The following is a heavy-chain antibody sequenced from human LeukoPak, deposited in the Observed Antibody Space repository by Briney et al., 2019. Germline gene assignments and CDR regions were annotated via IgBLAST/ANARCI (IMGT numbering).Heavy chain of an antibody. Sequence: SETLSLTCTVSGGSLSSYYWSWIRQPPGKGLEWIGYIYYSGSTNYNPSLKSRVAISVDTSKNQFSLKLSSVTAADTAGYYCARVSSGHLDYWGQGTLVTASS. D-gene: IGHD6-19*01. CDR1: GGSLSSYY. J-gene: IGHJ4*02. V-gene: IGHV4-59*01. CDR2: IYYSGST. CDR3: ARVSSGHLDY.